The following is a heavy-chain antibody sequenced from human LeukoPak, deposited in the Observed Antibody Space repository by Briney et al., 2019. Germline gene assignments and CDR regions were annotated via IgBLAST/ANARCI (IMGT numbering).Heavy chain of an antibody. CDR3: ARDDLGTYYYYGMDF. J-gene: IGHJ6*02. V-gene: IGHV1-3*01. Sequence: ASVKVSCKASGYTFTSYYMHWVRQAPGQRLEWMGWINGGNGNTKYSQKFQGRVTITRDTSASTAYMELSSLRSEDMAVYYCARDDLGTYYYYGMDFWGQGTTVTVSS. D-gene: IGHD3-3*01. CDR1: GYTFTSYY. CDR2: INGGNGNT.